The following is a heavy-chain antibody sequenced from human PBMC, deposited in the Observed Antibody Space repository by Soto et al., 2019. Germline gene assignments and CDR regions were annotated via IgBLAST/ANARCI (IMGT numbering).Heavy chain of an antibody. CDR2: INYGWSP. CDR1: GGSISSSGYY. J-gene: IGHJ4*02. V-gene: IGHV4-39*01. CDR3: ARFPHYGDPKAGI. Sequence: SETLSLTCTVSGGSISSSGYYWGWIRQPPGKGLEWIGSINYGWSPYYNPSLKSRVTISVDTSKNQFSLMLSSVTAADSAVYYCARFPHYGDPKAGIWGRGTLVTVSS. D-gene: IGHD4-17*01.